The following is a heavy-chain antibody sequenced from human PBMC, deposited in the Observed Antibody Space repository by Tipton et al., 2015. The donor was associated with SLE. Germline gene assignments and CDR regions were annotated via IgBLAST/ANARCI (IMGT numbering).Heavy chain of an antibody. V-gene: IGHV1-18*01. Sequence: QLVQSGPEVKKPGAAVKVSCKASGYSFTSYAISWVRQAPGQGLEWMGWISTYNAKTNYPQKLQGRVTMTTDTSTSTVYMELTSLRSDDTAVYYCARETRGSADCFDYWGQGTLVTVSS. J-gene: IGHJ4*02. CDR2: ISTYNAKT. CDR3: ARETRGSADCFDY. CDR1: GYSFTSYA. D-gene: IGHD6-25*01.